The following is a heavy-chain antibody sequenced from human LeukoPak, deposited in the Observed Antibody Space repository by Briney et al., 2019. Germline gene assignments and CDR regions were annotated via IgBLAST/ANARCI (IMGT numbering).Heavy chain of an antibody. CDR3: VKREGYYFDY. J-gene: IGHJ4*02. Sequence: PGGSLRLSCAASGFTFSSYAMSWVRQAPGKGLEWVSAISGSGGSTYYADSVKGRFTISRDNSKNTLYLQMNSLRAEDAAVYYCVKREGYYFDYWGQGTLVTVSS. CDR1: GFTFSSYA. V-gene: IGHV3-23*01. CDR2: ISGSGGST.